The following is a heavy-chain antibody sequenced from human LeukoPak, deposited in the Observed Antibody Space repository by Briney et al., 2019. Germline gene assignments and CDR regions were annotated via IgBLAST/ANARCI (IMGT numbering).Heavy chain of an antibody. V-gene: IGHV1-2*02. Sequence: ASVKVSCKSSGYTFTDYFIHWVRQAPGQGLEWMGWINPNSGGTNFAQNFQGRVTMTTDTSINTAYMELSSLTSDETAVYYYARDRYCSGGTCQGNLQYWGQGTLVPVSS. D-gene: IGHD2-15*01. CDR3: ARDRYCSGGTCQGNLQY. J-gene: IGHJ1*01. CDR2: INPNSGGT. CDR1: GYTFTDYF.